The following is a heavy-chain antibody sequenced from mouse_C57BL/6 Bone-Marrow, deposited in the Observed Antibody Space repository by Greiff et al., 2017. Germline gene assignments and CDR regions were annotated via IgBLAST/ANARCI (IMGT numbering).Heavy chain of an antibody. CDR3: TAWAGSMDY. J-gene: IGHJ4*01. V-gene: IGHV14-4*01. Sequence: EVKLQQSGAELVRPGASVKLSCTASGFNIKDDYMHWVKQRPEQGLEWIGWIDPGNGDTEYASKFQGKATITADTSSNTAYLQLSSLTSEDTAFYCCTAWAGSMDYWGQGTSVTVSS. CDR2: IDPGNGDT. CDR1: GFNIKDDY.